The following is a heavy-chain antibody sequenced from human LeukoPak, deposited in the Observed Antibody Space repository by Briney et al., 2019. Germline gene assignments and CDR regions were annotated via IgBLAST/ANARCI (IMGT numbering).Heavy chain of an antibody. D-gene: IGHD1-26*01. CDR1: GGSISSYY. V-gene: IGHV4-4*07. Sequence: SETLSLTCTVSGGSISSYYWSWLRQPAGKGLEWIGRIYTSGSTNYNPSLKSRVTMSVDTSKNQFSLKLSSVTAADTAVYYCARSGAIVGATKGGAFDIWGQGTMVTVSS. CDR3: ARSGAIVGATKGGAFDI. J-gene: IGHJ3*02. CDR2: IYTSGST.